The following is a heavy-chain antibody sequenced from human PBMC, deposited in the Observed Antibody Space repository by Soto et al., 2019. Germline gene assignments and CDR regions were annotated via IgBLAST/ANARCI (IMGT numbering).Heavy chain of an antibody. CDR1: GYTFTSYG. CDR3: ARDGIIWSGYQYYYYGMDV. V-gene: IGHV1-18*01. CDR2: ISAYNGNT. Sequence: QVQLVQSGAEVKKPGASVKVSCKASGYTFTSYGISWVRQAPGQGLEWMGWISAYNGNTNNAQKLQGRVTMTTDTSTSTAYMELRSLRSDDTAVYCCARDGIIWSGYQYYYYGMDVWGQGTTVTVSS. D-gene: IGHD3-3*01. J-gene: IGHJ6*02.